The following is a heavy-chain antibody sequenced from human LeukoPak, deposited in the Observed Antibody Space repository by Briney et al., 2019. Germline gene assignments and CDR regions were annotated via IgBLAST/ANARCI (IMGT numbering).Heavy chain of an antibody. Sequence: GSLRLSCAASGFTFSSYSMNWVRQAPGKGLEWVSSISSSSSYIYYADSMKGRFTISRDNAKNSLYLQMNSLRAEDTAVYYCARDISGWLDYWGQGTLVTVSS. CDR3: ARDISGWLDY. V-gene: IGHV3-21*01. CDR1: GFTFSSYS. J-gene: IGHJ4*02. CDR2: ISSSSSYI. D-gene: IGHD6-19*01.